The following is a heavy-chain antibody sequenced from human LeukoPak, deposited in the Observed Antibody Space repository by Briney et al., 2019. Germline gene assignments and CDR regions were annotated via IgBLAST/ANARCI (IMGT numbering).Heavy chain of an antibody. J-gene: IGHJ4*02. CDR2: IWYDGTNK. V-gene: IGHV3-33*01. CDR3: ARDPHALDF. CDR1: GFTFSGYG. Sequence: GRSLRLSCAASGFTFSGYGMHWVRQAPGKGLEWVALIWYDGTNKYYADSVKGRFTISRDNSKNTLYLQMISLRAEDTAVYYCARDPHALDFWGQGTLVTVSS.